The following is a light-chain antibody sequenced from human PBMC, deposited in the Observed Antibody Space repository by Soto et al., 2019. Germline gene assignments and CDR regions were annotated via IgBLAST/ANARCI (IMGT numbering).Light chain of an antibody. CDR2: AAS. CDR3: QQYDNLSYT. CDR1: QGIRND. J-gene: IGKJ5*01. Sequence: DIEMTQSPSSLSASVGDRVTITCRASQGIRNDLGWYQQKPGKAPKRLIYAASSLQSGVPSRFSGSGSGTDFTFTISSLQPEDIATYYCQQYDNLSYTFGQGTRLEIK. V-gene: IGKV1-17*01.